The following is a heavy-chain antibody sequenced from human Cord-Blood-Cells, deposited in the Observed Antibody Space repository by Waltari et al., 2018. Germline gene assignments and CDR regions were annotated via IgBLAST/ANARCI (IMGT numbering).Heavy chain of an antibody. V-gene: IGHV4-4*07. J-gene: IGHJ5*02. CDR3: ARMGIAAAGTGWFDP. CDR2: IYTSGST. D-gene: IGHD6-13*01. Sequence: QVQLQESGPGLVKPSETLSLTCTVSGGPISSYSWSWIRPPAGKGLEWIGRIYTSGSTNYNPSLKSRVTMSVDTSKNQFSLKLSSVTAADTAVYYCARMGIAAAGTGWFDPWGQGTLVTVSS. CDR1: GGPISSYS.